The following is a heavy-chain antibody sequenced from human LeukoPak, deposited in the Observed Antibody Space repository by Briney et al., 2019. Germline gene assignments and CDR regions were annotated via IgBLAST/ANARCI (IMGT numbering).Heavy chain of an antibody. Sequence: GGSLRLSCVGSGFIFSDYEMNWVRQAPGKGLEWLSNISSSSSTIYYADSVKGRFTISRDSAKNSLYLQMNSLRAEDTALYYCARGIVGGAYYYYGMDVWGQGTRSPSP. D-gene: IGHD3-16*01. V-gene: IGHV3-48*03. CDR2: ISSSSSTI. J-gene: IGHJ6*02. CDR3: ARGIVGGAYYYYGMDV. CDR1: GFIFSDYE.